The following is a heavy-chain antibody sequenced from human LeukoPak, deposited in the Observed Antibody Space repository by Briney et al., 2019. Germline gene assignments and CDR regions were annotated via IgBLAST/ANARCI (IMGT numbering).Heavy chain of an antibody. J-gene: IGHJ4*02. V-gene: IGHV3-53*01. D-gene: IGHD5-24*01. CDR2: IYSSGST. Sequence: GGSLRLSCVVSGFTVSNNYMSWVRQAPRKGLEWVSLIYSSGSTYYADSVKGRFTISRDNSKNTVYLQMNSLRAEDTAMYYCARRDDHNGRDYWGQGTLVTVSS. CDR3: ARRDDHNGRDY. CDR1: GFTVSNNY.